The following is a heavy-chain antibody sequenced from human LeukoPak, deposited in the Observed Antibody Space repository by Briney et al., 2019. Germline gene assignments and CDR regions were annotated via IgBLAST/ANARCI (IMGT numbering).Heavy chain of an antibody. V-gene: IGHV4-34*01. CDR3: ARASDIVVVVAAVGMDV. CDR1: SESFSGYF. J-gene: IGHJ6*03. D-gene: IGHD2-15*01. CDR2: INYSGST. Sequence: PSETLSLTCAIYSESFSGYFWSWIRQPPGKGLEWIGEINYSGSTNYNPSLKSRVTISVDTSKNQFSLKLSSVTAADTAVYYCARASDIVVVVAAVGMDVWGKGTTVTVSS.